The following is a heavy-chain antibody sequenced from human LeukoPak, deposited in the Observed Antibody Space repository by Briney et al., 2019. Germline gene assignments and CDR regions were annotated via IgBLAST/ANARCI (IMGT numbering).Heavy chain of an antibody. CDR3: AKDLYPSGSYEEGAFDI. J-gene: IGHJ3*02. CDR1: GFTFSSYA. Sequence: PGGSLRLSCAASGFTFSSYAMSWVRQAPGKGLEWVSAISGSGGSTYYADSVKGRFTISRDNSKNTLYLQMNSLRAEDTAVYYCAKDLYPSGSYEEGAFDIWGQGTMVTVSS. CDR2: ISGSGGST. V-gene: IGHV3-23*01. D-gene: IGHD1-26*01.